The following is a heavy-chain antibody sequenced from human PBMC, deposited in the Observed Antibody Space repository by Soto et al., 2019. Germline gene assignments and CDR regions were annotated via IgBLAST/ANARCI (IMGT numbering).Heavy chain of an antibody. CDR3: ARSVGGLTTPFEYYFDY. J-gene: IGHJ4*02. D-gene: IGHD4-4*01. CDR2: IIPILGIA. CDR1: GGTFSSYT. Sequence: ASVKVSCKASGGTFSSYTISWVRQAPGQGLEWMGRIIPILGIANYAQKFQGRVTITADKSTSTAYMELSSLRSEDTAVYYCARSVGGLTTPFEYYFDYWGQGTLVTVSS. V-gene: IGHV1-69*02.